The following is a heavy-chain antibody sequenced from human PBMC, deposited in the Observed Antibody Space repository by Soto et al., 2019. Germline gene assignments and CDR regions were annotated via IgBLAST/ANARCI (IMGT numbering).Heavy chain of an antibody. CDR3: ARSGNSYSTGYFDF. J-gene: IGHJ4*02. Sequence: LSLTCTVSGGSISRYYWSWVRQPQGKGPEWIGFVFSSGSANYIPSLKSRVTISVVTPKTLFSLKVTSVTAADTAGYYCARSGNSYSTGYFDFWVQGIQVTVSS. CDR2: VFSSGSA. D-gene: IGHD5-18*01. V-gene: IGHV4-59*01. CDR1: GGSISRYY.